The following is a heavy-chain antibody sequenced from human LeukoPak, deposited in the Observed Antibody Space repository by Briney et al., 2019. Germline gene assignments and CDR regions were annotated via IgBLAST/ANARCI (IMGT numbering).Heavy chain of an antibody. Sequence: GGSLRLSCTASGFTFGDYAMSWVRQAPGKGLEWVGFIRSKAYGGTTEYAASVKGRFTISRDDSKSIAYLQMNSLKTEDTAVYYCTRAVVTTMIVVVTPLYYFDYWSQGTLVTVSS. CDR2: IRSKAYGGTT. J-gene: IGHJ4*02. CDR3: TRAVVTTMIVVVTPLYYFDY. CDR1: GFTFGDYA. V-gene: IGHV3-49*04. D-gene: IGHD3-22*01.